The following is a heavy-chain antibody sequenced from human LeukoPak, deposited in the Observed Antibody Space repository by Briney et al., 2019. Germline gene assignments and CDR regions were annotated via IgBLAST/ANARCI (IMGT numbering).Heavy chain of an antibody. D-gene: IGHD3-3*01. CDR2: IYHSGSS. Sequence: SETLSLTCTVSGDSVSSTNYYWGWIRQPPGEGLEWIGTIYHSGSSFYNPSLKSRVTMSVDTSKNTFSLKLSSVTAADTAIYYCARHYWACMSGWQTPSTPFEHWGQGNPVTVSS. V-gene: IGHV4-39*01. J-gene: IGHJ4*02. CDR1: GDSVSSTNYY. CDR3: ARHYWACMSGWQTPSTPFEH.